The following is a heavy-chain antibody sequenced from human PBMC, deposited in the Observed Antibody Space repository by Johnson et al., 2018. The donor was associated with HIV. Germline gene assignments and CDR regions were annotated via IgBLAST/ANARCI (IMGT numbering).Heavy chain of an antibody. CDR2: INWSGVSA. CDR1: GFVFDDYG. Sequence: MLLVESGGRVERPGGSLRLSCVGSGFVFDDYGMSWVRQVPGKGLEWVSGINWSGVSAGYADSVKGRFTISRDNPKNSLFLQMNSLRAEDTAVYYCARDRVGATAFDMWGQGTMVTVSS. CDR3: ARDRVGATAFDM. V-gene: IGHV3-20*04. J-gene: IGHJ3*02. D-gene: IGHD1-26*01.